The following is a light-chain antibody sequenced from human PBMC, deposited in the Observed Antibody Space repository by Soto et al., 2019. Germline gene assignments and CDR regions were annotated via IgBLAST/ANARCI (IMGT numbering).Light chain of an antibody. CDR3: HQYDNWPKT. CDR1: QDISSW. CDR2: AAS. Sequence: DIQMTQSPSSVSASVGDSVTITCRASQDISSWLAWYQQKPGKAPNLLIFAASSLQSGVPSRFSGSGSGTEFTLTISSLQSEDFAVYYCHQYDNWPKTFGQGTRLEI. V-gene: IGKV1-12*01. J-gene: IGKJ5*01.